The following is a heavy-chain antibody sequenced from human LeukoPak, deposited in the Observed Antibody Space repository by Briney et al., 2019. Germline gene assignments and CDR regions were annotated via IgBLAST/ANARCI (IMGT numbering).Heavy chain of an antibody. CDR2: ISSSSSYI. Sequence: GGSLRLSCAASGFTFSRYSMNWVRQAPGKGLEWVSSISSSSSYIYYADSVKGRFTISRDNAKTSLYLQMNSLRAEDTAVYYCARDRLIYGDYGDAFDIWGQGTMVAVSS. D-gene: IGHD4-17*01. CDR1: GFTFSRYS. J-gene: IGHJ3*02. V-gene: IGHV3-21*01. CDR3: ARDRLIYGDYGDAFDI.